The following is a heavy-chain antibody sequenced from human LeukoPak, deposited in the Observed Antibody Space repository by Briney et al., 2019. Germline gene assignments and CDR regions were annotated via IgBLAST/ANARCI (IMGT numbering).Heavy chain of an antibody. V-gene: IGHV4-34*01. CDR2: INHSGST. CDR3: ASGGGYAYY. Sequence: KSSETLSLTCAVYGGSFSGYYWSWIRQPPGKGLEWIGEINHSGSTNYNPSLKSRVTISVDTSKNQFSLKLSSVTAADTAAYYCASGGGYAYYWGQGTLVTVSS. CDR1: GGSFSGYY. J-gene: IGHJ4*02. D-gene: IGHD3-16*01.